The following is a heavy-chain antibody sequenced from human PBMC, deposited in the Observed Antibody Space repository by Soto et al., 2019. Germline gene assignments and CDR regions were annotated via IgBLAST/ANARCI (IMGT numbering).Heavy chain of an antibody. CDR1: GGSISSTNW. J-gene: IGHJ5*02. CDR2: IYHSGTT. D-gene: IGHD6-13*01. CDR3: ARRNPTWRGADGTGWFDP. Sequence: QVQLQESGPGLVKPSGTLSLTCGVSGGSISSTNWWSWVRQPPGKGLEWIGEIYHSGTTNYNPSLKSRVTISIDKSKNQYFLKLSAVAAAATAVYYCARRNPTWRGADGTGWFDPWGQGTLVTVSS. V-gene: IGHV4-4*02.